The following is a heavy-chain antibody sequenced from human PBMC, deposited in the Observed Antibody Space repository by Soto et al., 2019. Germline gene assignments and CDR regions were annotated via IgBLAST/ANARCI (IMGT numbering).Heavy chain of an antibody. J-gene: IGHJ6*02. D-gene: IGHD4-17*01. CDR1: GFSLSNARMG. V-gene: IGHV2-26*01. CDR2: IFSNDEK. Sequence: QVTLKESGPVLVKPTETLTLTCTVSGFSLSNARMGVSWIRQPPGKALEWLAHIFSNDEKSYSTSLKSRLTTPKHTSKIQAVLTMTNMYPVDTATYYCARMMSGLVRWGHYYYGMDVWGQGTTVTVSS. CDR3: ARMMSGLVRWGHYYYGMDV.